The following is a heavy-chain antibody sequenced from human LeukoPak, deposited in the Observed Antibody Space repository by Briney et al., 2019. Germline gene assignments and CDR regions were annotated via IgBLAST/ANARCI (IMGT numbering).Heavy chain of an antibody. V-gene: IGHV3-30*18. CDR1: GFTFSSYG. CDR3: AKDSGIVVVTAIDYFDY. D-gene: IGHD2-21*02. CDR2: ISYDGSNK. J-gene: IGHJ4*02. Sequence: GGSLRLSCAASGFTFSSYGMHWVRQAPGKGLEWVAVISYDGSNKYYADSVKGRFTISRDNSKNTLYLQMNSLRAEDTAVYYCAKDSGIVVVTAIDYFDYWSQGTLVTVSS.